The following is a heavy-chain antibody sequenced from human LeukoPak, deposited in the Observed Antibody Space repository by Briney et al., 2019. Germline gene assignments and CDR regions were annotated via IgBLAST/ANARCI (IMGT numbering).Heavy chain of an antibody. CDR2: IIPVFGTA. D-gene: IGHD6-19*01. V-gene: IGHV1-69*13. CDR1: GGTFSSYA. Sequence: ASVKVSCKASGGTFSSYAISWVRQAPGQGLEWMGGIIPVFGTANYAQKFQGRVTITADESTSTAYMELSSLRSEDTAVYYCARGYSSGWYGDYWGQGTLVTVSS. CDR3: ARGYSSGWYGDY. J-gene: IGHJ4*02.